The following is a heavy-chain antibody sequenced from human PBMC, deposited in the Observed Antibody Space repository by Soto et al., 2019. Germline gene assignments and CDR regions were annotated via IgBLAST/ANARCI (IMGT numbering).Heavy chain of an antibody. CDR2: IYYSGST. Sequence: SETLSLTCTVSGGSISYYYWSWIRQSPWKGLEWIGYIYYSGSTNYNPSLKSRVTISVDTSKNQFSLKLSSVTAADTAVYYCARAIYDNYYDILTGHDYWAREPWSPFL. V-gene: IGHV4-59*01. CDR1: GGSISYYY. J-gene: IGHJ4*02. CDR3: ARAIYDNYYDILTGHDY. D-gene: IGHD3-9*01.